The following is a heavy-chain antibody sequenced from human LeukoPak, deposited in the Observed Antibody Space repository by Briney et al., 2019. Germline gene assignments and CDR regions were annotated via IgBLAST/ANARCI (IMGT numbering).Heavy chain of an antibody. Sequence: HPGGSLRLSCAASGFTFSSYWMSWVRRAPGKGLEWVANIKQDGSEKYYVDSVKGRFIISRDNAKNSLYLQMNSLRAEDTAVYYCARDLRTYDSSGYYFNWGQGTLVTVSS. V-gene: IGHV3-7*05. CDR3: ARDLRTYDSSGYYFN. J-gene: IGHJ4*02. D-gene: IGHD3-22*01. CDR1: GFTFSSYW. CDR2: IKQDGSEK.